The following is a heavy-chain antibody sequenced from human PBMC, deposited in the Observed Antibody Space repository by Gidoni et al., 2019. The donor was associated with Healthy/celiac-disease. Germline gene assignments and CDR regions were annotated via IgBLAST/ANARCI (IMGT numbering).Heavy chain of an antibody. CDR1: GYTFTGYY. Sequence: QVQLVQSGAEVKKPGASVKVSCKASGYTFTGYYMHWVRQAPGQGEWMGWINPNSGGTNYAQKFQGWVTMTRDTSISTAYMELSRLRSDDTAVYYCARDLAGLYDSSGFFDYWGQGTLVTVSS. CDR3: ARDLAGLYDSSGFFDY. CDR2: INPNSGGT. J-gene: IGHJ4*02. V-gene: IGHV1-2*04. D-gene: IGHD3-22*01.